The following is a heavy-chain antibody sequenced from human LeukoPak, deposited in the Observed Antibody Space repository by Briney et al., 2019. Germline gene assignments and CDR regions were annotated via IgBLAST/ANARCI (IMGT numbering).Heavy chain of an antibody. J-gene: IGHJ4*02. V-gene: IGHV1-18*01. CDR1: GYSFSSYG. D-gene: IGHD6-19*01. CDR2: ISAYNGNT. Sequence: GASVKVSCKASGYSFSSYGLSWVRQAPGQGLERMGWISAYNGNTDYAQNLQGRVTMTTDTSTSTAYMELRSLRSDDTAVYYCARGDMYSSVWYADYWGQGTLVTVSS. CDR3: ARGDMYSSVWYADY.